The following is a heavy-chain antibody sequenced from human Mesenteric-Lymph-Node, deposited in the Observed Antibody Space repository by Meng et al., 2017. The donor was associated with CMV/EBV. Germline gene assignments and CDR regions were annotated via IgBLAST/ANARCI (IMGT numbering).Heavy chain of an antibody. Sequence: GESLKISCAASGFTFSSYGMHWVRQAPGKGLEWVAFIRYDGSNKHYADSVKGRFTISRDNSKNTLYLQMNSLRAEDTAVYYCAKDLFSGYCYWGQGTLVTVSS. CDR2: IRYDGSNK. J-gene: IGHJ4*02. D-gene: IGHD3-22*01. CDR1: GFTFSSYG. CDR3: AKDLFSGYCY. V-gene: IGHV3-30*02.